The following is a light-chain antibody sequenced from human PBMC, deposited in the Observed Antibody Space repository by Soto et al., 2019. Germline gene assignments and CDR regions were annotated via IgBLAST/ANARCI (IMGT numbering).Light chain of an antibody. CDR3: CSYAGSSNV. J-gene: IGLJ1*01. V-gene: IGLV2-23*03. CDR2: EGT. Sequence: QSVLTQPASVSGSPGQSITISCTGTNSDVGTHNLVSWYQQHPGKAPKLTIYEGTKRPSGVSNRFSGSKSGNTASLTISGLQAEDEADYYCCSYAGSSNVFGTGTKVTVL. CDR1: NSDVGTHNL.